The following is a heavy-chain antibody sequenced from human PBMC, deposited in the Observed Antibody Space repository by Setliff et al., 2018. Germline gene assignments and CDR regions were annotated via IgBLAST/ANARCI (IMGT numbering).Heavy chain of an antibody. Sequence: PSETLSLTCAVYGGSFSTYYWTWIRQPPGKGLEWIGEIKHSGSTNYNPSLKSRVTISVDTSKNQFSLKLSSVTAADTALYYCTVYNTGSSKDHYWGQGTPVTVSS. D-gene: IGHD2-8*02. J-gene: IGHJ4*02. CDR2: IKHSGST. CDR1: GGSFSTYY. V-gene: IGHV4-34*01. CDR3: TVYNTGSSKDHY.